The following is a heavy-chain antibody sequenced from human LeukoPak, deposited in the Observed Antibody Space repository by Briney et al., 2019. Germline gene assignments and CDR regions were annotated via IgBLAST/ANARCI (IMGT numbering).Heavy chain of an antibody. J-gene: IGHJ4*02. CDR1: GFTFSNYN. D-gene: IGHD3-10*01. CDR2: ISSSSSTI. Sequence: PGGSQRLSCAASGFTFSNYNMYWVRQTPGKGLEWVSYISSSSSTIYYADSVKGRFTISRDNAKNSLYLQMNSLRAEDTAVYYCARDHYYGSGSSYKDYWGQGSLVTVSS. CDR3: ARDHYYGSGSSYKDY. V-gene: IGHV3-48*01.